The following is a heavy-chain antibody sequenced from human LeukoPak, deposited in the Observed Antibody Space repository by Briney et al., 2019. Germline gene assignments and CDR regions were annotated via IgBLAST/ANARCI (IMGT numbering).Heavy chain of an antibody. Sequence: PSETLSLTCAVYGGSFSGYYWSWIRQPPGKGLEWIGEINHSGSTNYNPSLKSRVTISVDTSKNQFSLKLSSVTAADTAVYYCALGSSSFSGWFDPWGQGTLVTVSS. J-gene: IGHJ5*02. CDR2: INHSGST. V-gene: IGHV4-34*01. D-gene: IGHD6-13*01. CDR1: GGSFSGYY. CDR3: ALGSSSFSGWFDP.